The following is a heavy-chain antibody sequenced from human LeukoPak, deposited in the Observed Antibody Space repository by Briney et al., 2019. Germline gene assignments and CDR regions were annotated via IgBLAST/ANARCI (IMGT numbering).Heavy chain of an antibody. CDR3: ATQAYCSRGTCAGFDY. CDR2: IKSKTDGGTT. V-gene: IGHV3-15*01. Sequence: GSLRLSCTASGFTFSSAWLNWVRLAPGKGLEWVGRIKSKTDGGTTDYAAHVKGRITISRDDSKNVVYLQMNSLKVEDTAVHYCATQAYCSRGTCAGFDYWGQGTLVTVSS. CDR1: GFTFSSAW. J-gene: IGHJ4*02. D-gene: IGHD2-15*01.